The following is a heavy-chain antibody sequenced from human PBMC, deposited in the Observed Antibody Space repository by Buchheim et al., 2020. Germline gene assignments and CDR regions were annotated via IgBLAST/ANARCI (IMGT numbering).Heavy chain of an antibody. CDR3: ARVYRPHFDWLLSGGYFDY. CDR2: IYYSGST. V-gene: IGHV4-59*01. Sequence: QVQLQESGPGLVKPSETLSLTCTVSGGSISSYYWSWIRQPPGKGLEWIGYIYYSGSTNYNPSLKSRVTISVDTSKNQFSLKLSSVTAADTAVYYCARVYRPHFDWLLSGGYFDYWGQGTL. D-gene: IGHD3-9*01. J-gene: IGHJ4*02. CDR1: GGSISSYY.